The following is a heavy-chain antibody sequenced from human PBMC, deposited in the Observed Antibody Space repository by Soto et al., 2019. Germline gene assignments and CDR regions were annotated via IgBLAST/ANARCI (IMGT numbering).Heavy chain of an antibody. CDR3: ARVTVEGATPD. Sequence: GASVKVSCKASGGTFSSYAISWVRQAPGQGLEWMGGIIPIFGTANYAQKFQGRVTITADESTSTAYMELSSLRTEDTAVYYCARVTVEGATPDWGQGTLVTVSS. J-gene: IGHJ4*02. D-gene: IGHD1-26*01. CDR1: GGTFSSYA. CDR2: IIPIFGTA. V-gene: IGHV1-69*13.